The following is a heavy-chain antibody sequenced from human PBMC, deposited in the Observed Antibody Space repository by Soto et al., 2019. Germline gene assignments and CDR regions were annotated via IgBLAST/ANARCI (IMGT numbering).Heavy chain of an antibody. CDR1: GFTISTFA. V-gene: IGHV3-23*01. CDR2: VTGSGGQI. CDR3: AKDAVYKDGLWLMDS. D-gene: IGHD2-21*01. Sequence: GGSLRLSCAASGFTISTFAMTCVRQAPGKGLECVSGVTGSGGQIHYADSVKGRFTISKDNSKNTLYLQMSNLREEDTALYYCAKDAVYKDGLWLMDSWGQGTLVTVSS. J-gene: IGHJ5*02.